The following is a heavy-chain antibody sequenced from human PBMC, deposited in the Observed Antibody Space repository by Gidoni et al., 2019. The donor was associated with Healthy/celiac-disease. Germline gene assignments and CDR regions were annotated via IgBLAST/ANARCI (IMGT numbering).Heavy chain of an antibody. CDR1: GFTFSSYS. D-gene: IGHD3-3*01. CDR3: ARVSLTIFGVDTGAFDI. V-gene: IGHV3-21*01. J-gene: IGHJ3*02. CDR2: SSSSSSYI. Sequence: EVQLVESGGGLVKPGGSLRLSCAASGFTFSSYSMNWVRQAPGKGLEWVSSSSSSSSYIYYADSVKGRFTISRDNAKNSLYLQMNSLRAEDTAVYYCARVSLTIFGVDTGAFDIWGQGTMVTVSS.